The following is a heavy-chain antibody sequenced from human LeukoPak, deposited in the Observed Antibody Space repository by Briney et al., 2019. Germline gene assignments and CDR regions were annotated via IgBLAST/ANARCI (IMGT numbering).Heavy chain of an antibody. D-gene: IGHD3-10*01. V-gene: IGHV3-53*01. CDR3: AIVSDGINAFDI. CDR2: IYSGGST. J-gene: IGHJ3*02. CDR1: GFTVSSNY. Sequence: GGSLGLSCAASGFTVSSNYMSWVRQAPGKGLEWVSVIYSGGSTYYADSVKGRFTISRDNSKNTLYLQMNSLRAEDTAVYYCAIVSDGINAFDIWGQGTMVTVSS.